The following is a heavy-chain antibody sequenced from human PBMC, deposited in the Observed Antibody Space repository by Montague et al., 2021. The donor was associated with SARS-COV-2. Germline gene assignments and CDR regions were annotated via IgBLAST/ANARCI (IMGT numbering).Heavy chain of an antibody. J-gene: IGHJ1*01. Sequence: SLRLSCAASGFTFSSYAMHWVRQAPGKGLEWVAVISYDGSNKYYADSVKGRSTISRDNSKNTLYLQMNSLRAEDTAVYYCARASSSVVVIATALSEYFQHWGQGTLVTVSS. CDR3: ARASSSVVVIATALSEYFQH. CDR2: ISYDGSNK. CDR1: GFTFSSYA. D-gene: IGHD2-21*01. V-gene: IGHV3-30*04.